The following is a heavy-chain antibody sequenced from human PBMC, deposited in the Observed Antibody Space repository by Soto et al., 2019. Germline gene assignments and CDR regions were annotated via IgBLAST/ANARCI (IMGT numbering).Heavy chain of an antibody. J-gene: IGHJ4*02. Sequence: ASVNVSCKASGYMFTDYSIHWVRQAPGQGLEWMGLIDLNSGGTNYPQRFQGRVTMTRDTSISTAYMELSTLRSDDTAIYYCARDISGSYDYWGQGTLVTVSS. D-gene: IGHD1-26*01. CDR1: GYMFTDYS. CDR2: IDLNSGGT. V-gene: IGHV1-2*02. CDR3: ARDISGSYDY.